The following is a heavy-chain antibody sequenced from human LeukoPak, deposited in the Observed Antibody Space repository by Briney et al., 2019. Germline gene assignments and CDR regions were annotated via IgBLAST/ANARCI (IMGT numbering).Heavy chain of an antibody. J-gene: IGHJ3*02. CDR3: ARAYDSSGYRDAFDI. D-gene: IGHD3-22*01. CDR2: IKQDETEK. Sequence: GGSLRLSCVVSGFTFSSYWMTWVRQAPGKGLEWVANIKQDETEKYYVDSVKGRFTISRDNAKNSLYLQMNSLRAEDTALYHCARAYDSSGYRDAFDIWGQGTMVTVSS. CDR1: GFTFSSYW. V-gene: IGHV3-7*03.